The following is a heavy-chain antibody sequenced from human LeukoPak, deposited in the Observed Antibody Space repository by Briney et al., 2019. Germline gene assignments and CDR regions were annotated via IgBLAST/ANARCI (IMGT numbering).Heavy chain of an antibody. D-gene: IGHD4-11*01. V-gene: IGHV1-18*01. Sequence: GSVKVSCKASGYTFTSYGISWVRPAPGQGLEWMGWINAYNGNTNHAQKVQGRVTMTTDTSTSTAYTELRSLRSDDTAVYYCARMRQSAQYNWFDPWGNGTMVTVSS. CDR1: GYTFTSYG. CDR2: INAYNGNT. CDR3: ARMRQSAQYNWFDP. J-gene: IGHJ5*02.